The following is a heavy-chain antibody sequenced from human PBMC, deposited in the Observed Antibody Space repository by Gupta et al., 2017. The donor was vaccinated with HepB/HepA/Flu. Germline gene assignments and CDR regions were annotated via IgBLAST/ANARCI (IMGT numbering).Heavy chain of an antibody. CDR1: GYTFNDYY. CDR2: IKPKSRGT. Sequence: QVPLAQSGTEVKKPGASVKLSCKASGYTFNDYYINGVRQAPGQGLEWMGWIKPKSRGTKDALKFQGRVTMTSDTSISTAYVELSRLRSDDTAVYYGARATGTYYYFDYWGKGTLVPVSS. J-gene: IGHJ4*02. CDR3: ARATGTYYYFDY. V-gene: IGHV1-2*02. D-gene: IGHD1-1*01.